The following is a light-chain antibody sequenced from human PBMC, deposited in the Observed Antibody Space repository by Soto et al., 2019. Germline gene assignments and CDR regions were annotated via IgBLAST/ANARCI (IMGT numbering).Light chain of an antibody. Sequence: HSALTQPPSASGSPVQSVTISCAGTSSDVGGYHYVSWYQQHPGKVPKLMIYEVSKRPSGVPDRFSGSKSGNTASLTVSGLQAEDEADYYCSSYAGSNNVFGTGTKLTVL. CDR3: SSYAGSNNV. CDR1: SSDVGGYHY. J-gene: IGLJ1*01. V-gene: IGLV2-8*01. CDR2: EVS.